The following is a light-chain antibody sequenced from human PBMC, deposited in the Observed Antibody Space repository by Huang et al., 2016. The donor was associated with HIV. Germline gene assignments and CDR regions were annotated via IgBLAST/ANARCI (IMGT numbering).Light chain of an antibody. CDR3: QQYNNWPPMYT. V-gene: IGKV3-15*01. CDR2: GAS. CDR1: QSVSSN. Sequence: EIVMTQSPATLSVSPGERATLSCRASQSVSSNLAWYQQKPGQAPRLIIYGASPRATGIPARFSALGSGTEFTLTISSLQSEDFAVYYCQQYNNWPPMYTFGQGTNLEIK. J-gene: IGKJ2*01.